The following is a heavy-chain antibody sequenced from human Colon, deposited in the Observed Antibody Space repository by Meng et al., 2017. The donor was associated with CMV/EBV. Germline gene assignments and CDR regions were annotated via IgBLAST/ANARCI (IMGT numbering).Heavy chain of an antibody. D-gene: IGHD6-19*01. Sequence: QVPRQEAAPGLVKPSQTLSLTCTVSGGSISSDNYFWSWIRQSPGRGLEWIGYIYFNGNVYYNPSLQSRVTISVDTSKNQFSLKVSSVTATDTAVYYCAREVNRVADSDAFDVWGQGTMVTVSS. V-gene: IGHV4-30-4*08. CDR1: GGSISSDNYF. CDR2: IYFNGNV. J-gene: IGHJ3*01. CDR3: AREVNRVADSDAFDV.